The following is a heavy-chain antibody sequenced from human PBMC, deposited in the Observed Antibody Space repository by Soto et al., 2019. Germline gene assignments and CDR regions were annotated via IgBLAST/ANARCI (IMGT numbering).Heavy chain of an antibody. CDR2: INPNSGGT. CDR3: ARADYDFWSGYYSFFDVHNWFDP. D-gene: IGHD3-3*01. V-gene: IGHV1-2*04. CDR1: GYTFTGYY. J-gene: IGHJ5*02. Sequence: ASVKVSCKASGYTFTGYYMHWVRQAPGQGLEWMGWINPNSGGTNYAQKFQGWVTMTRDTSISTAYMELSRLRSDDTAVYYCARADYDFWSGYYSFFDVHNWFDPWGQGTLVTVSS.